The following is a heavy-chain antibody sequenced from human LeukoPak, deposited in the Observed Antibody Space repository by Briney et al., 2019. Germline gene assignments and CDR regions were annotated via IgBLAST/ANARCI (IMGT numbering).Heavy chain of an antibody. CDR1: GFTFSDYS. J-gene: IGHJ4*02. Sequence: PGGSLRLSCAASGFTFSDYSMSWIRQAPGKGLEWVSYISSSGSTIYYADSVKGRFTISRDNAKNSLYLQMNSLRAEDTAVYYCARSSLIAARPSSYWGQGTLVTVSS. CDR2: ISSSGSTI. V-gene: IGHV3-11*01. CDR3: ARSSLIAARPSSY. D-gene: IGHD6-6*01.